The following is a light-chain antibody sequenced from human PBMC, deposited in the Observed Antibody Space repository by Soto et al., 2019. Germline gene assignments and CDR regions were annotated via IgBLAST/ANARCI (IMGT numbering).Light chain of an antibody. J-gene: IGLJ1*01. V-gene: IGLV1-47*01. Sequence: QSVLTQPPSASGTPGQRVTISCSGSSSNIGSNYVYWYQQLPGTAPKLLIYRNNQRPSGVPDRFSGSKSGTSASLAISGLRSEDEADYYCAAWDDSLSGSVYVFGTGTKLTVL. CDR3: AAWDDSLSGSVYV. CDR2: RNN. CDR1: SSNIGSNY.